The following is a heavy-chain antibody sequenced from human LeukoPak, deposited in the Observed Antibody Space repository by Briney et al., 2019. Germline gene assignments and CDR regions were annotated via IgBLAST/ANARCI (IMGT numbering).Heavy chain of an antibody. CDR2: ISGSGGST. D-gene: IGHD2-2*01. CDR1: GVACSGYA. CDR3: AKDEAVVVPAAWDY. Sequence: RGSLRLACAASGVACSGYAMSWARQAPGNWLKWVSAISGSGGSTYYADSVKGRFTISRDNSKNTLYLQMNRLRAEDTAVYYCAKDEAVVVPAAWDYWGQGTLVTVSS. J-gene: IGHJ4*02. V-gene: IGHV3-23*01.